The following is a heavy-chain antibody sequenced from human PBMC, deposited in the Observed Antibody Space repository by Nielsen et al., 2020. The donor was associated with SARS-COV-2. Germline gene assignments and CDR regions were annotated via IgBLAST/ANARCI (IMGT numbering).Heavy chain of an antibody. Sequence: GESLKISCAASGFTFSSYWMSWVRQAPGKGLEWVANIKQDGSEKYYVDSVKGRFTISRDNAKNSLYLQMNSLRAEDTAVYYCARILASAMDVWGKGTTVTVSS. V-gene: IGHV3-7*01. CDR3: ARILASAMDV. CDR2: IKQDGSEK. CDR1: GFTFSSYW. D-gene: IGHD5-12*01. J-gene: IGHJ6*04.